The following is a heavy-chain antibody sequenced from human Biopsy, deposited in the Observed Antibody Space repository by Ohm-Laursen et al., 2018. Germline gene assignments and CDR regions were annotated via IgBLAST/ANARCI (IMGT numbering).Heavy chain of an antibody. J-gene: IGHJ3*02. V-gene: IGHV5-51*01. CDR2: IYSGDSDT. CDR1: GHCFINYW. Sequence: ASLRLSCNGSGHCFINYWIGWVRQMPGKGLGRMGLIYSGDSDTGYSPSFQGQVTISVDKSISIAYVQWNSLKASDTAMYYCAKHGGLGDFWSGYPLAAFDIWGQGTMVTVSS. D-gene: IGHD3-3*01. CDR3: AKHGGLGDFWSGYPLAAFDI.